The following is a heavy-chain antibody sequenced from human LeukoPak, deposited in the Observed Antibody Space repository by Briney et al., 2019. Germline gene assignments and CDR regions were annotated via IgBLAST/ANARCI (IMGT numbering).Heavy chain of an antibody. D-gene: IGHD2-2*01. CDR1: GYTLTELS. J-gene: IGHJ3*02. CDR2: FDPEDGET. V-gene: IGHV1-24*01. Sequence: ASVKVSCKVSGYTLTELSMHWVRQAPGKGLEWMGGFDPEDGETIYAQKFQGRVTMTEDTSTDTAYMELSSLRFEDTAVYYCATFNIVVVPAVDDAFDIWGQGTMVTVSS. CDR3: ATFNIVVVPAVDDAFDI.